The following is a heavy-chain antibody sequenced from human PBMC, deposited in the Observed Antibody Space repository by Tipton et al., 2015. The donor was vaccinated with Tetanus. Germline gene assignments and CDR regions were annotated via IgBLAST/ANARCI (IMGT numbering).Heavy chain of an antibody. CDR1: GGSISTGGYY. D-gene: IGHD1-26*01. Sequence: LRLSCTVSGGSISTGGYYWSWIRQHPGKGLEWIGDIYNSGSTYYNPSLKSRVTISVDTSENHFSPKLNSVTAADTAVYFCARDQARGARGWNYFDYWGQGIQVTVSS. CDR3: ARDQARGARGWNYFDY. J-gene: IGHJ4*02. V-gene: IGHV4-31*03. CDR2: IYNSGST.